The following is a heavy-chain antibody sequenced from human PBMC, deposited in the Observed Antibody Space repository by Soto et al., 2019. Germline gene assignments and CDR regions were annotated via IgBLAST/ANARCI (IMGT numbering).Heavy chain of an antibody. V-gene: IGHV3-9*01. J-gene: IGHJ4*02. CDR2: ISLNSGSI. CDR3: AARGYSYGYEDY. Sequence: GGALRLSCAASGFTFDDYAMHWVRQAPGKGLEWVSGISLNSGSIGYADSVKGRFTISRDNAKNSLYLQMNSLRAEDTALYYCAARGYSYGYEDYWGQGTLVTVSS. CDR1: GFTFDDYA. D-gene: IGHD5-18*01.